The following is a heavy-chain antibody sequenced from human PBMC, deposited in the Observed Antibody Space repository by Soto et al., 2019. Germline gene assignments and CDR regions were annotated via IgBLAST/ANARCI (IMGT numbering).Heavy chain of an antibody. V-gene: IGHV1-8*01. Sequence: VSVKVSCKASGYTFTSYDINWVRQATGQGLEWMGWMNPNSGNTGYAQKFQGRVTMTRNTSISTAYMELSSLRSEDTAVYYCARVASERYYYYYMDVWGKGTTVTVSS. CDR2: MNPNSGNT. D-gene: IGHD1-1*01. CDR3: ARVASERYYYYYMDV. J-gene: IGHJ6*03. CDR1: GYTFTSYD.